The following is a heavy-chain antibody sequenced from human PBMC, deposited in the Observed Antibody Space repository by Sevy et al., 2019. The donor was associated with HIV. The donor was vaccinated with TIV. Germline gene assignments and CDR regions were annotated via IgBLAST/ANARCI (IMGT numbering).Heavy chain of an antibody. J-gene: IGHJ4*02. CDR3: ARERSVTIIPHLDY. Sequence: ASVKVSCKASGYTFTGYYMHWVRQAPGQGLEWMGWIDPNSGGTNYAQKFQGRVTMTRDTSISTAYMELSRLRSDDMAVYYCARERSVTIIPHLDYWGQGTLVTVSS. D-gene: IGHD3-3*01. CDR1: GYTFTGYY. CDR2: IDPNSGGT. V-gene: IGHV1-2*02.